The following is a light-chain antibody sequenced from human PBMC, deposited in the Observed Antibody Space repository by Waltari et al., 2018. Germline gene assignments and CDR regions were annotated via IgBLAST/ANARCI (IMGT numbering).Light chain of an antibody. CDR1: KLGDKY. J-gene: IGLJ3*02. CDR3: QARDSSSVG. Sequence: SYELTQPASVSVSPGQIASITCSGYKLGDKYVTWYQQRPGQSPRLVMYKDNHRPSGIPERISGANSGNTATLTISGTQAMDEGDYYCQARDSSSVGFGGGTKLTVL. V-gene: IGLV3-1*01. CDR2: KDN.